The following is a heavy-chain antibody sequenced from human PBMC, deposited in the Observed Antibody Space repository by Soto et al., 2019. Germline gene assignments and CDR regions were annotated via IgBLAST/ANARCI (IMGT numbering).Heavy chain of an antibody. CDR3: AAKNNY. Sequence: QMQLVQSGPEVKKPGTSEKVSCKASGLTFTSSAVQWVRQARGQRLEWIGWIVVGSGNTNYEQEFQERVPISRDMSTCTAYMELSSLRSEDTAVYYCAAKNNYWAQGTLVTVAS. V-gene: IGHV1-58*01. CDR2: IVVGSGNT. J-gene: IGHJ4*02. CDR1: GLTFTSSA.